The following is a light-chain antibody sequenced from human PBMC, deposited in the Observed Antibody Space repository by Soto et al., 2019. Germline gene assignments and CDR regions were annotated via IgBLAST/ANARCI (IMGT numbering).Light chain of an antibody. Sequence: DIQLTQSPSFLSASVGDRVTITCRASQDISNFLAWFQQKPGRAPKLLIYAVFTLQSGVPSRFSGSGSGAEFTLTISSRQPEDFATYYCQQLDSYPLTFGGGTKVEIK. CDR1: QDISNF. CDR3: QQLDSYPLT. V-gene: IGKV1-9*01. CDR2: AVF. J-gene: IGKJ4*01.